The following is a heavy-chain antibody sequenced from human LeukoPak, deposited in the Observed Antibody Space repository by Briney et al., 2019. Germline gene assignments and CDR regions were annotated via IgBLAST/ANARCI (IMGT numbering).Heavy chain of an antibody. CDR1: GFTFSSYE. D-gene: IGHD2-15*01. V-gene: IGHV3-48*03. CDR2: ISSSGSTI. CDR3: ARAVGPFDY. J-gene: IGHJ4*02. Sequence: GGSLRLSCAASGFTFSSYEMNWVRQAPGKGLEWVSYISSSGSTIYYADSVKGRFTISRDNSKNTLYLQMNSLRAEDMAVYYCARAVGPFDYWGQGTLVTVSS.